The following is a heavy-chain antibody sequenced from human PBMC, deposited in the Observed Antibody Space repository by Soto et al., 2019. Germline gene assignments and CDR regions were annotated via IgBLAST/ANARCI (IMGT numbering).Heavy chain of an antibody. V-gene: IGHV1-8*01. D-gene: IGHD2-8*01. CDR1: GYTFSSYD. CDR3: ARGGYCSDGVCCVWLDQ. J-gene: IGHJ4*02. CDR2: MNPSTGKT. Sequence: QVQLAQSGAEVRKPGASVKVSCKTSGYTFSSYDINWVRQAAGQGLEWMGWMNPSTGKTGYAQKFQGRITMTRDTSISTAYMELTSLTSEDTAVYYCARGGYCSDGVCCVWLDQWGQGTLVTVSS.